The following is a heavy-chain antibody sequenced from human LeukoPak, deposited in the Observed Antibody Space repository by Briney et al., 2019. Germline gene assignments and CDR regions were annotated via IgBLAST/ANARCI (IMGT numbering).Heavy chain of an antibody. CDR2: IIPILGIA. J-gene: IGHJ4*02. D-gene: IGHD3-9*01. Sequence: SVKVSCKASGGTFSSYAISWVRQAPGQGLEWMGRIIPILGIANYAQKFQGRVTMTRDTSTSTVYMELSRLRSDDTAVYYCAREDYDILTGTKYYFDYWGQGTPVTVSS. CDR3: AREDYDILTGTKYYFDY. V-gene: IGHV1-69*04. CDR1: GGTFSSYA.